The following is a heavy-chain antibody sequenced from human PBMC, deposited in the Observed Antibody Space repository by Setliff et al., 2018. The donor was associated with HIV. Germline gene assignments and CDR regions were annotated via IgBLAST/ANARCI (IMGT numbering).Heavy chain of an antibody. Sequence: LSLTCTVSGGSIKSSSDYWGWIRQPPGKGLEWIGTIYYSGSTYYNPSLKSRVTISVDTSKNQFSLKLSSVTAADTAVYYCARLRKLVLLRVDYWGQGTLVTVSS. D-gene: IGHD6-6*01. CDR1: GGSIKSSSDY. CDR2: IYYSGST. J-gene: IGHJ4*02. V-gene: IGHV4-39*01. CDR3: ARLRKLVLLRVDY.